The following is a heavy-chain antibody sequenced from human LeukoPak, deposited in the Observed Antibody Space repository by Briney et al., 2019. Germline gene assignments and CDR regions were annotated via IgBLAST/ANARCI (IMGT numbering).Heavy chain of an antibody. CDR3: AGDKGPYWYFDL. J-gene: IGHJ2*01. CDR1: DGSITSYY. CDR2: IHNSGST. Sequence: SETLSLTCTVSDGSITSYYWNWIRQPPGKGLEWIGNIHNSGSTDYNPSLKSRVTISVNLSKNQISLKLTSVTAADTAVYYCAGDKGPYWYFDLWGRGTLVTVSS. V-gene: IGHV4-59*01.